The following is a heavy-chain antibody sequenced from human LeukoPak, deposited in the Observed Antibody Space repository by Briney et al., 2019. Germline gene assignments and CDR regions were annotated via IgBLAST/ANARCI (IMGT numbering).Heavy chain of an antibody. CDR2: INPNSGGT. V-gene: IGHV1-2*02. CDR1: GYTFTGYY. Sequence: WASVKVSCKASGYTFTGYYMHWVRQAPGQGLEWMGWINPNSGGTNYAQKFQGRVTMTRDTSISTAYMELSRLRSDDTAVYYCASGPYCSSTSCSFDPWGQGTLVTVSS. J-gene: IGHJ5*02. D-gene: IGHD2-2*01. CDR3: ASGPYCSSTSCSFDP.